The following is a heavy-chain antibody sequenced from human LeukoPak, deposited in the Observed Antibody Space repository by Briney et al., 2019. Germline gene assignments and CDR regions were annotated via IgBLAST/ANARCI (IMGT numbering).Heavy chain of an antibody. CDR2: ISAYNGNT. V-gene: IGHV1-18*01. Sequence: ASVKVSCKASGYTFTSYGISWVRQAPGQGLEWMEWISAYNGNTNYAQKLQGRVTMTTDTSTSTAYMELRSLRSDDTAVYYCARSGTMVRGVNTLIDYWGQGTLVTVSS. D-gene: IGHD3-10*01. CDR1: GYTFTSYG. J-gene: IGHJ4*02. CDR3: ARSGTMVRGVNTLIDY.